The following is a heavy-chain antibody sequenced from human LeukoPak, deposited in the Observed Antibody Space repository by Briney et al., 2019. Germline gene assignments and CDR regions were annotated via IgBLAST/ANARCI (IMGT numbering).Heavy chain of an antibody. Sequence: ASVKVSCKASGYTFTSYDINWVRQATGQGLEWMGWMNPNSGNTGYAQKFQGRVTMTTDTSTSTAYMELRSLRSDDTAVYYCARWPAATSYWGQGTLVTVSS. V-gene: IGHV1-8*01. D-gene: IGHD2-2*01. J-gene: IGHJ4*02. CDR1: GYTFTSYD. CDR3: ARWPAATSY. CDR2: MNPNSGNT.